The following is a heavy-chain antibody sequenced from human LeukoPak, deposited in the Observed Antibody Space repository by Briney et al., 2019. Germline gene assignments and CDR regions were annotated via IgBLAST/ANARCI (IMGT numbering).Heavy chain of an antibody. D-gene: IGHD3-10*01. CDR3: ARLRWPRGGRSSFDY. Sequence: PGESLKISGKGSGYTFTSHWIGWVPQMPGKGREWMGIVNPDDSHTIHSPSFQGQVTIPAAESITTAYLQWSSLKASDTDMYYCARLRWPRGGRSSFDYWGQGALVTVSS. V-gene: IGHV5-51*01. CDR2: VNPDDSHT. CDR1: GYTFTSHW. J-gene: IGHJ4*02.